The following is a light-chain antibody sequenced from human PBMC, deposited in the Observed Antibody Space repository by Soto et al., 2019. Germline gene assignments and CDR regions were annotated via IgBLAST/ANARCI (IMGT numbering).Light chain of an antibody. Sequence: DIQMTQSPSTLSASVGDRGTITCRASQSISSGLAWYQKKPGKAPRLLIYDASTLESGVPSRFSGSGSGTEFTLTISSLQPEDFATYCCQLYSTAWSFGQGTK. J-gene: IGKJ1*01. CDR2: DAS. CDR1: QSISSG. V-gene: IGKV1-5*01. CDR3: QLYSTAWS.